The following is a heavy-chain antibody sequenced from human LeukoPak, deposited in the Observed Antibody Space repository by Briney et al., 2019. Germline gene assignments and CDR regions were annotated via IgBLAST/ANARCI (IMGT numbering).Heavy chain of an antibody. D-gene: IGHD1-7*01. CDR1: GFTFDDYG. CDR2: INWNGGST. V-gene: IGHV3-20*04. J-gene: IGHJ6*03. Sequence: GGSLKLSCAASGFTFDDYGMSWVRQAPGKGLEWVSGINWNGGSTGYADSVKGRFTISRDNAKNSLYLQMNSLRAEDTALYYCARDMNYRTYYYYTDVWGKGTTVTVSS. CDR3: ARDMNYRTYYYYTDV.